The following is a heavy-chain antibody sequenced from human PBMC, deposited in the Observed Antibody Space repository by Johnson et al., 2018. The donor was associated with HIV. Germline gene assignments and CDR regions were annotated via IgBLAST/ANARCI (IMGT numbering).Heavy chain of an antibody. CDR3: ARTRQGAFDI. CDR1: GFTFNNAW. J-gene: IGHJ3*02. Sequence: VQLVESGGGLVKPGGSLRLSCAASGFTFNNAWMSWVRQAPGKGLEWVSVIYSGGSTYYADSVKGRFTISRDNSKNTLYLQMNSLRPQDTAVYYCARTRQGAFDIWGQGTMVTVSS. CDR2: IYSGGST. V-gene: IGHV3-66*01.